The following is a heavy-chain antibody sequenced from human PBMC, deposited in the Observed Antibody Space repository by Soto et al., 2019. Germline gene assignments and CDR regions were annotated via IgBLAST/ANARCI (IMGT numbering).Heavy chain of an antibody. CDR1: GFTFSSYS. CDR2: ISSSSSTI. CDR3: ARDGWSSSWPEEYYYYYGMDV. J-gene: IGHJ6*02. D-gene: IGHD6-13*01. V-gene: IGHV3-48*02. Sequence: GGSLRLSCAASGFTFSSYSMNWVRQAPGKGLEWVSYISSSSSTIYYTDSVKGRFTISRDNAKNSLYLQMNSLRDEDTAVYYCARDGWSSSWPEEYYYYYGMDVWGQGTTVTVSS.